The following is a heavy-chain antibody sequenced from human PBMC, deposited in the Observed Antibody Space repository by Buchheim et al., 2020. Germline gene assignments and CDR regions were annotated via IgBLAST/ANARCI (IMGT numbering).Heavy chain of an antibody. V-gene: IGHV4-39*07. D-gene: IGHD3-10*02. J-gene: IGHJ4*02. CDR1: GGSISSSRHY. CDR2: IYYSGST. Sequence: QLQLQESGPGLVKPSETLSLTCTVSGGSISSSRHYRDWIRQPPGKGLEWLGYIYYSGSTYYNPSLKSRVTISLDTSKHQFSLKLNAVTAADTALYYCARDVRDSGYYFDFWGQGTL. CDR3: ARDVRDSGYYFDF.